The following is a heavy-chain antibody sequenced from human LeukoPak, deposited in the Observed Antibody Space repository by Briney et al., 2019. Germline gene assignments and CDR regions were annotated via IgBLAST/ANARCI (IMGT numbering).Heavy chain of an antibody. D-gene: IGHD6-13*01. CDR1: GGSISSYY. CDR3: ASGAKFSISWYSFDY. J-gene: IGHJ4*02. V-gene: IGHV4-59*01. Sequence: SETLSLTCTVSGGSISSYYWSWIRQPPGKGLEWIGYIYYSGSTNYNPSLKSRVTISVDTSKNQFSLKLSSVTAADTAVYYCASGAKFSISWYSFDYWGQGTLVTVSS. CDR2: IYYSGST.